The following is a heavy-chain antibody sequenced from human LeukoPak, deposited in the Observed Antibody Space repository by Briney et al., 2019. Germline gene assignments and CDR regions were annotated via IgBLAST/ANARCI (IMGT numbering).Heavy chain of an antibody. CDR2: INPSGGST. V-gene: IGHV1-46*01. CDR3: ARDRGWELRWFELDY. Sequence: ASVKVSCKASGYTFTSYYMHWVRQAPRQGLEWMGIINPSGGSTSYAQKFQGRVTMTRDMSTSTVYMELSSLRSEDTAVYYCARDRGWELRWFELDYWGQGTLVTVSS. J-gene: IGHJ4*02. CDR1: GYTFTSYY. D-gene: IGHD1-26*01.